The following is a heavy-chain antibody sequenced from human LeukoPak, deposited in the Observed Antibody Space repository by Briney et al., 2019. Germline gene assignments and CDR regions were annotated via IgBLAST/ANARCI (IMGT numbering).Heavy chain of an antibody. D-gene: IGHD4-23*01. Sequence: GGSLRLSCAASGFTFYSYAMTWVRQAPGKGLEWVSTISTTGGTTYYADSVKGRFTISRDNSKNTLYLQMNSLRAEDTALYYCAKSSSYSVNSPSAYWGQGTLVTVSS. CDR1: GFTFYSYA. V-gene: IGHV3-23*01. J-gene: IGHJ4*02. CDR3: AKSSSYSVNSPSAY. CDR2: ISTTGGTT.